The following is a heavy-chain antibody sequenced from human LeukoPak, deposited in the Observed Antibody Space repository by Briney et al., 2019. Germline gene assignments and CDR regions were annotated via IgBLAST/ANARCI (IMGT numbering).Heavy chain of an antibody. CDR2: IYYSGST. CDR1: GASFSSSTYY. CDR3: ARHAGGISATGTRPFDY. D-gene: IGHD6-13*01. J-gene: IGHJ4*02. Sequence: KASGTLSLTCTVSGASFSSSTYYWGWIRQPPGKGLEWIGSIYYSGSTYYNPSLKSRVTMSVDTSKNQFSLKLSSVTAADTAVYYCARHAGGISATGTRPFDYWGQGTLVTVSS. V-gene: IGHV4-39*01.